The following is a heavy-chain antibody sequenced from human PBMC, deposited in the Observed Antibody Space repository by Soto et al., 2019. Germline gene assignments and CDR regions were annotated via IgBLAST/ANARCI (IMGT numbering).Heavy chain of an antibody. CDR3: ARVSPYCTNGVCYRTDYYYMDV. CDR2: IDPSGGST. V-gene: IGHV1-46*03. Sequence: ASVKVSCKASGYTFTSCYMHWVRQAPGQGLEWMGIIDPSGGSTSYAQKFQGRVTMTRDTSTSTVYMELSSLRSEDTAGYYCARVSPYCTNGVCYRTDYYYMDVWGKGTTVTVSS. D-gene: IGHD2-8*01. CDR1: GYTFTSCY. J-gene: IGHJ6*03.